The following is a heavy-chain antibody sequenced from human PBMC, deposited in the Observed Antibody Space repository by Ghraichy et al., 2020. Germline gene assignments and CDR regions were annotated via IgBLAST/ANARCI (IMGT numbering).Heavy chain of an antibody. J-gene: IGHJ4*02. D-gene: IGHD6-13*01. Sequence: LSLTCTVSGGSISSYYWSWIRQPPGKGLEWIGYIYYSGSTNYNPSLKSRVTISVDTSKNQFSLKLSSVTAADTAVYYCASLDPSSSWYESDYWGQGTLVTVSS. CDR2: IYYSGST. CDR3: ASLDPSSSWYESDY. V-gene: IGHV4-59*01. CDR1: GGSISSYY.